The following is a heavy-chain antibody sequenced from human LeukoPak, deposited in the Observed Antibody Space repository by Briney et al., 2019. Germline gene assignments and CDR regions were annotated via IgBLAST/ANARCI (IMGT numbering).Heavy chain of an antibody. CDR2: ISGSGGTT. D-gene: IGHD4-17*01. CDR1: GVTLRNYA. J-gene: IGHJ6*02. CDR3: AKRQWEYGDYIGGMDV. V-gene: IGHV3-23*01. Sequence: GGSLRLSCAASGVTLRNYAMSWVRQAPGKGLEWVTGISGSGGTTYYADSVKGRFTISRDKSKNTLYLQMNSLRAEDTAVYCCAKRQWEYGDYIGGMDVWGQGTTVTVSS.